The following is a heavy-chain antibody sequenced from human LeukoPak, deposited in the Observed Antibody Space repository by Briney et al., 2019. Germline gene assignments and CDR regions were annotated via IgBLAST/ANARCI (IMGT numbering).Heavy chain of an antibody. V-gene: IGHV4-59*08. CDR1: GGSISSYY. CDR3: AANYYDSSGYDN. CDR2: IYYSGST. Sequence: SETLSLTCTVSGGSISSYYWSWIRQPPGKGLEWIGYIYYSGSTNYNPSLKSRVTISVDTSKNQFSLKLSSVTAADTAVYYCAANYYDSSGYDNWGQGTLVTASS. J-gene: IGHJ4*02. D-gene: IGHD3-22*01.